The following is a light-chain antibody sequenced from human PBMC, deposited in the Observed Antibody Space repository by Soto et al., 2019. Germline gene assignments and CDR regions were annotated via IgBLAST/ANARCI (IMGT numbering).Light chain of an antibody. CDR1: SSNIGAGYD. CDR3: QSYDISLSAPV. V-gene: IGLV1-40*01. J-gene: IGLJ1*01. Sequence: QSVLTQPPSVSGAPGQRVTISCTGSSSNIGAGYDVHWYQQLPGTAPKLLIYGNSNRPSGVPDRFSGSKSGTSASLAITGLQAEDDADYYCQSYDISLSAPVFGTGTKLTVL. CDR2: GNS.